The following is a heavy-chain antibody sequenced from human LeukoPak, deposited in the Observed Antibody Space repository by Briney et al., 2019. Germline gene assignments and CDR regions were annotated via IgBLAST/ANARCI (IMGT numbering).Heavy chain of an antibody. D-gene: IGHD3-10*01. V-gene: IGHV3-48*04. Sequence: GGSLRLSCAASGFTFTRYSMTWVRQAPGKGLEWVAYISSSSSTIHYADSVKGRFTISRDNTKNSLYLQMNSLRAEDTAVYYCARDGGATLVRGVITFDYWGQGTLVTVSS. CDR1: GFTFTRYS. CDR2: ISSSSSTI. J-gene: IGHJ4*02. CDR3: ARDGGATLVRGVITFDY.